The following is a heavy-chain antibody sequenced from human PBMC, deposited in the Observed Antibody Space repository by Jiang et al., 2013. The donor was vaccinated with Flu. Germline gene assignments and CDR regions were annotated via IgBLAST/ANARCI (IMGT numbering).Heavy chain of an antibody. D-gene: IGHD1-1*01. V-gene: IGHV5-10-1*01. CDR3: ARHNGASAHQRSLPGNNWFDP. CDR2: IDPSDSYS. Sequence: YGAEVKKPGESLRISCKGSGYSFTSYWISWVRQTPGKGLEWMGRIDPSDSYSNYNPSFQGHVNISVDRSITTAYLQWSSLKASDSAIYYCARHNGASAHQRSLPGNNWFDPWGQGTLVTVSS. CDR1: GYSFTSYW. J-gene: IGHJ5*02.